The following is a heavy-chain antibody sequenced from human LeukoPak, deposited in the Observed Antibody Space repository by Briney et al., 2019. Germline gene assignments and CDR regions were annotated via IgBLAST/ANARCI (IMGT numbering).Heavy chain of an antibody. Sequence: PSETLSLTCTVSGGSISSSNHYWGWIRQPPGKGLEWIGSIYYSGSTYYNPSLKSRVTISVDTSKNQFSLKLSSVTAADTAVYYCARPVPSRLGWFDPWGQGTLVTVSS. CDR2: IYYSGST. J-gene: IGHJ5*02. D-gene: IGHD1-1*01. CDR1: GGSISSSNHY. CDR3: ARPVPSRLGWFDP. V-gene: IGHV4-39*01.